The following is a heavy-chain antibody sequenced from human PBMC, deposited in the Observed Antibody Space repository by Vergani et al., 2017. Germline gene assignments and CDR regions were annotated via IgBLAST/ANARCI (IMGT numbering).Heavy chain of an antibody. CDR3: ASWERVLDAFDI. V-gene: IGHV1-69*11. Sequence: QVQLVQSGAEVKKPGSSVKVSCKASGGTFSSYAISWVRQAPGPGLEWMGRIIPILGTANYAQKFQGRVTITADESTSTAYMELSSLRSEDTAVYYCASWERVLDAFDIWGQGTMVTVSS. CDR2: IIPILGTA. J-gene: IGHJ3*02. CDR1: GGTFSSYA. D-gene: IGHD1-1*01.